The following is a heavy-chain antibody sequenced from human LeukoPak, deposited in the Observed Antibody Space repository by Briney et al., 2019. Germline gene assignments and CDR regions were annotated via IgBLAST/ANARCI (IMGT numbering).Heavy chain of an antibody. Sequence: PGRSLRLSCAASGFTFSSYGMNWVRQAPGKGLEWVSAISGSGGSTYYADSVKGRFTISRDNSKNTLYLHMNSLRAEDTAVYYCVLYGDYESPDGFDIWGQGTMVTVSS. CDR1: GFTFSSYG. V-gene: IGHV3-23*01. J-gene: IGHJ3*02. CDR3: VLYGDYESPDGFDI. D-gene: IGHD4-17*01. CDR2: ISGSGGST.